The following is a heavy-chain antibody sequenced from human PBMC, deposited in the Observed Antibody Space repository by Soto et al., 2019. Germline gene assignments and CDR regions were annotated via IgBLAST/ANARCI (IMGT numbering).Heavy chain of an antibody. J-gene: IGHJ4*02. CDR2: IYRSGST. CDR3: ARVPEVGAQSFDY. D-gene: IGHD1-26*01. CDR1: GGSISSSNW. Sequence: QVQLQESGPGLVKPSGTLSLTCAVSGGSISSSNWWSWVRQPPGKGLEWIGEIYRSGSTNYNPSLKRRVTISVDKSKNQFSLKLSSVTAADTAVYYCARVPEVGAQSFDYWGQGTLVTVSS. V-gene: IGHV4-4*02.